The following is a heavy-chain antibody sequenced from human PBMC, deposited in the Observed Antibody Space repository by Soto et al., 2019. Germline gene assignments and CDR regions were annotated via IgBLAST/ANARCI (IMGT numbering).Heavy chain of an antibody. CDR3: ARANAGTIDFVSVYPYAFDY. J-gene: IGHJ4*02. Sequence: SGGSLRLSCSVSGFIFSTYGMNWVRQSPGKGLEWVSSISSSRSYIYYADSVRGRFTISRDNAKELLFLQMNSLRAEDTAVYYCARANAGTIDFVSVYPYAFDYWGPGTQVTVSS. CDR1: GFIFSTYG. CDR2: ISSSRSYI. V-gene: IGHV3-21*01. D-gene: IGHD3-3*01.